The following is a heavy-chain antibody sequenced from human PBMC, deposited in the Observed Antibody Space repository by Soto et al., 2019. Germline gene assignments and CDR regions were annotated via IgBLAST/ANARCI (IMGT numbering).Heavy chain of an antibody. Sequence: SETLSLTCTVSGDSISSSYWSCIRQPPGKGLEWIGYISYSGSTNYNPSLKSRVTISIDMSKKQFSLKLSSVTAADTAVYYCARSTDYYDSSGYTLDDFDIWGQGTLVTVS. D-gene: IGHD3-22*01. V-gene: IGHV4-59*01. J-gene: IGHJ3*02. CDR1: GDSISSSY. CDR2: ISYSGST. CDR3: ARSTDYYDSSGYTLDDFDI.